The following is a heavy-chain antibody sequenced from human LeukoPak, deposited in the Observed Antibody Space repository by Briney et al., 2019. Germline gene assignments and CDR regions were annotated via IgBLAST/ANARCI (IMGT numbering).Heavy chain of an antibody. Sequence: GGSLRLSCAASGFTFSSYLMSWVRQAPGKGLEWVAEIKEDGSEKDYVDSVKGRFTISRDNAKNSLSLEMNRLRVEDTAVYYCVRQAGVHWGQGTLVTVSS. CDR2: IKEDGSEK. J-gene: IGHJ4*02. CDR3: VRQAGVH. V-gene: IGHV3-7*01. CDR1: GFTFSSYL.